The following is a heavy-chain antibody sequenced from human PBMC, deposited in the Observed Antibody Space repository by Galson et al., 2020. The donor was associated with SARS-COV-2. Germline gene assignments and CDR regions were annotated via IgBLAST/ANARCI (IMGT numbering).Heavy chain of an antibody. V-gene: IGHV4-59*01. D-gene: IGHD2-21*02. J-gene: IGHJ6*02. CDR1: GDSITRYY. CDR3: ARDRAGDGPRPFYHYGMDV. Sequence: ASETLSLPCTFSGDSITRYYWGWIRQPPGNGLGWIGHVYYSGSTNYSPSLKGRVTISVDTSKNQFSLRLNSGTAADTAVYYCARDRAGDGPRPFYHYGMDVWGQGATVTVSS. CDR2: VYYSGST.